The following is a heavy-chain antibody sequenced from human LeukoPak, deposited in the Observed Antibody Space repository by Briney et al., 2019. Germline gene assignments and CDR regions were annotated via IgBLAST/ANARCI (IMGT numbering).Heavy chain of an antibody. J-gene: IGHJ4*02. CDR2: MHYGGSP. D-gene: IGHD2-15*01. CDR1: GGSISSGDYI. Sequence: SQTLSLTCTVSGGSISSGDYIWTWIRQPPGRGLEWIGRMHYGGSPSYNPSLQSRVTISADTSKNQFSLSLYSVTAADMAVYYCTRGLPSDKIDYWGQGTLVTVSS. CDR3: TRGLPSDKIDY. V-gene: IGHV4-30-4*01.